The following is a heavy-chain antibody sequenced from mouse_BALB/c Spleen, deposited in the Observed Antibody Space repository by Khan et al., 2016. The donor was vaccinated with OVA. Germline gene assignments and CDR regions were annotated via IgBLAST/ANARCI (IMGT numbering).Heavy chain of an antibody. D-gene: IGHD1-1*02. Sequence: VELVESGAELVRPGVSVKISCKGSGYTFTDYAMHWVKQRHAKSIEWIGVISTYYGDADYNQKFQGKASMTVDNSSSTVYMELARLTSEDSAIYYCVRGGKFAYWGQGTLVTVSA. CDR3: VRGGKFAY. CDR1: GYTFTDYA. J-gene: IGHJ3*01. CDR2: ISTYYGDA. V-gene: IGHV1S137*01.